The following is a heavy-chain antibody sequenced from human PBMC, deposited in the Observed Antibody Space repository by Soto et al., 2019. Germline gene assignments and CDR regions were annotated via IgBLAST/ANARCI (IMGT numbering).Heavy chain of an antibody. Sequence: QVQLVQSGAEVKKPGSSMKVSCKASGGTFGSYAINWVRQAPGQGLEWMGGIIPIFDTTNYARKFQGRVTIPADESTSTAYMYLSSLRSEDTALYYCARSARGSTRLYYYYGMDVWGQGTTVTVSS. CDR3: ARSARGSTRLYYYYGMDV. J-gene: IGHJ6*02. CDR1: GGTFGSYA. V-gene: IGHV1-69*01. CDR2: IIPIFDTT. D-gene: IGHD2-15*01.